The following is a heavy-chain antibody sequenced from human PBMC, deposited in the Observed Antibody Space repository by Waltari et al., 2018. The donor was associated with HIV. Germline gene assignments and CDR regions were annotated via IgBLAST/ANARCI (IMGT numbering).Heavy chain of an antibody. CDR3: ARARLVSRGQYCSTTSCLPHYYYYYGMDV. CDR1: GGSFSGSF. D-gene: IGHD2-2*01. J-gene: IGHJ6*02. V-gene: IGHV4-34*01. CDR2: INHSGST. Sequence: QVQLRPWGAGLLKPSEALSLTCAVYGGSFSGSFWSRFRPPPGNGLGWMGEINHSGSTNYNPSLKSRVTISVDTSKNQFSLKLTSVTAADTAVFYCARARLVSRGQYCSTTSCLPHYYYYYGMDVWGQGTTVTVSS.